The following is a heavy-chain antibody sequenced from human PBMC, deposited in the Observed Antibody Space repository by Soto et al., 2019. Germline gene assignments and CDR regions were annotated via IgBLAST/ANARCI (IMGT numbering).Heavy chain of an antibody. J-gene: IGHJ4*02. V-gene: IGHV3-21*01. CDR3: ARDGPEGSGWPN. CDR2: ISSSSSYI. CDR1: GFTFSSYS. D-gene: IGHD6-19*01. Sequence: GGSLRLSCAASGFTFSSYSMNWVRQAPGKGLEWVSSISSSSSYIYYADSVKGRFTISRDNAKNSLYLQMNSLRAEDTAVYYCARDGPEGSGWPNWGQGTLVTVSS.